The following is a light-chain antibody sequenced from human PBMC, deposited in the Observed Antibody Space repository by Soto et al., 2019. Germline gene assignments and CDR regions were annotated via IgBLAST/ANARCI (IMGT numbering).Light chain of an antibody. CDR1: SSDVGGYNY. J-gene: IGLJ1*01. Sequence: SVLTQPASVSGSPGQSITISCTGTSSDVGGYNYVSWYQHHAGKAPRLMIYASSNRPSGVSHRFSGSRSGNTASLTISGLQAEEEADYYCSSYTSGTTLYVFGTGTKVTV. CDR2: ASS. CDR3: SSYTSGTTLYV. V-gene: IGLV2-14*01.